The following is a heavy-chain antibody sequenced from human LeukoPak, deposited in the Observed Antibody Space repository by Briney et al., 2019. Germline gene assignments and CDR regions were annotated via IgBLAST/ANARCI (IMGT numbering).Heavy chain of an antibody. CDR2: IYTSGST. J-gene: IGHJ5*02. V-gene: IGHV4-4*07. CDR3: ARDFLGHYGSGSYYNPNWFDP. D-gene: IGHD3-10*01. CDR1: GGSISSYY. Sequence: PSETLSLTCTVSGGSISSYYWSWIRQPAGKGLEWIGRIYTSGSTNYNPSLKSRVTMSVDTSKNQFSLKLSSVTAADTAVYYCARDFLGHYGSGSYYNPNWFDPWGQGTLVTVSS.